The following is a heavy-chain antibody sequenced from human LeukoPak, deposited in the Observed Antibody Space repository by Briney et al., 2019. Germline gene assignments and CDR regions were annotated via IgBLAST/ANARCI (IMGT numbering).Heavy chain of an antibody. Sequence: GGSLRLSCAASGFTFSSYWMHWVRQAPGKGLVWVSRINTDGSSTSYADCVKGRFTISRDNAKNTLYLQMNSLRAEDTAVYYCARLLYYGSGSYEDYWGQGTLVTVSS. J-gene: IGHJ4*02. CDR3: ARLLYYGSGSYEDY. CDR1: GFTFSSYW. D-gene: IGHD3-10*01. V-gene: IGHV3-74*01. CDR2: INTDGSST.